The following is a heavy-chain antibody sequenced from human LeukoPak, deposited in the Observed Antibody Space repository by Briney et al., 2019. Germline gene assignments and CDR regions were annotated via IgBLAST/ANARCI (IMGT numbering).Heavy chain of an antibody. D-gene: IGHD3-10*01. Sequence: SETLSLTCAVSGYSISSGYYWGWIRQPPGKGLEWIGSIYHSGSTYYNPSLKSRVTISVDTSKNQFPLKLSSVTAADTAVYYCARRPSQKSMVRGVIDYWGQGTLVTVSS. CDR3: ARRPSQKSMVRGVIDY. CDR1: GYSISSGYY. J-gene: IGHJ4*02. V-gene: IGHV4-38-2*01. CDR2: IYHSGST.